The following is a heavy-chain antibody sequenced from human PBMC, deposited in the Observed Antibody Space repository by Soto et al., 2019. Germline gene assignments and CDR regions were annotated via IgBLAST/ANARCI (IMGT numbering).Heavy chain of an antibody. CDR2: ISSSSSYI. CDR3: ARDPPMVRGVIITPFDY. V-gene: IGHV3-21*01. J-gene: IGHJ4*02. CDR1: GFTFSSYS. D-gene: IGHD3-10*01. Sequence: GGSLRLSCAASGFTFSSYSMNWVRQAPGKGLEWVSSISSSSSYIYYADSVKGRFTISRDNAKNSLYLQMNSLRAEDTAVYYCARDPPMVRGVIITPFDYWGQGTLVTVSS.